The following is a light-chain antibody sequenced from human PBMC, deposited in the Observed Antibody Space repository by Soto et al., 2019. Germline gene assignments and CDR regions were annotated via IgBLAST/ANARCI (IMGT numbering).Light chain of an antibody. J-gene: IGLJ3*02. CDR1: SSDVGGYNY. CDR2: DVS. V-gene: IGLV2-11*01. CDR3: CSYAGTSLWV. Sequence: QSALTQPRSVSRSPGQSVTISCTGTSSDVGGYNYVSWYQQHPGKAPKLVIYDVSKRPSGVPDRFSGSKSGNTASLTISGLQAEDEADYYCCSYAGTSLWVFGGGTKLTVL.